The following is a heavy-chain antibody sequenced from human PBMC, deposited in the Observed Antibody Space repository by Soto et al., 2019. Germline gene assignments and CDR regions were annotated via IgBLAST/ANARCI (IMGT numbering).Heavy chain of an antibody. D-gene: IGHD3-10*01. CDR1: GFTFSSYA. CDR3: ARGLKHLRLWFGELFDWFDP. CDR2: ISYDGSNK. J-gene: IGHJ5*02. V-gene: IGHV3-30-3*01. Sequence: GGSLRLSCAASGFTFSSYAMHWVRQAPGKGLEWVAVISYDGSNKYYADSVKGRFTISRDNSKNTLYLQMNSLRAEDTAVYYCARGLKHLRLWFGELFDWFDPWGQGTLVTVSS.